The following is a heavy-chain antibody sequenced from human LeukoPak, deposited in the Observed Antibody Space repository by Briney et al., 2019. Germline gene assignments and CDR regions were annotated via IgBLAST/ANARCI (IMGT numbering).Heavy chain of an antibody. Sequence: SETLSLTCTVSGGSISSGGYSWSWIRQHTGKGLEWIGYIYYSGSTYYNPSLKSRVSISVDTSKNQFSLKLSSVTAADTAVYYCARDPSVMITVGGAPIWGQGTLVTVSS. J-gene: IGHJ4*02. CDR2: IYYSGST. CDR1: GGSISSGGYS. CDR3: ARDPSVMITVGGAPI. D-gene: IGHD3-16*01. V-gene: IGHV4-31*03.